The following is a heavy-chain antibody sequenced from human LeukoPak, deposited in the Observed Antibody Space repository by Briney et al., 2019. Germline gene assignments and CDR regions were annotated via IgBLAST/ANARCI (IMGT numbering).Heavy chain of an antibody. CDR2: ISHTGSTI. V-gene: IGHV3-11*01. CDR1: GFTFSDYY. Sequence: GGSLRLSCAAPGFTFSDYYMSWIRQAPGKGLEWVSYISHTGSTIYYADSVKGRITISRDNAKNSLYLQMNSLRAEDTAVYYCVRRAHAIDIWGQGTMVTVSP. CDR3: VRRAHAIDI. J-gene: IGHJ3*02.